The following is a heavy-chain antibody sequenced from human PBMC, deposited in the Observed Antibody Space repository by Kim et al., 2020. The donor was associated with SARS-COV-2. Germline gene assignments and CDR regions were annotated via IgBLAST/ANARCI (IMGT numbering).Heavy chain of an antibody. D-gene: IGHD3-22*01. Sequence: ASVKVSCKASGYTFTSYAMNWVRQAPGQWLEWMGWINTNTGNPTYAQGFTGRLVFSLHTPVSTAYLQISSLKAEDSAVYYCARDYYDSSGYYYHFDYRGQGTLVTVSS. CDR3: ARDYYDSSGYYYHFDY. V-gene: IGHV7-4-1*02. J-gene: IGHJ4*02. CDR1: GYTFTSYA. CDR2: INTNTGNP.